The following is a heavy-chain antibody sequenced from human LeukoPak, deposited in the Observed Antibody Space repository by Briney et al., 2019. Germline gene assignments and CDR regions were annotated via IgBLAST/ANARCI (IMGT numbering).Heavy chain of an antibody. Sequence: GGSLRLSCAASGFTFSSYSMNWVRQAPGKGLEWVSSISSSSSYIYYADSVKGRFTISRDNAKNSLYLQMSSLRAEDTAVYYCARLSGSYGVGAFDIWGQGTMVTVSS. CDR2: ISSSSSYI. CDR1: GFTFSSYS. CDR3: ARLSGSYGVGAFDI. V-gene: IGHV3-21*01. J-gene: IGHJ3*02. D-gene: IGHD1-26*01.